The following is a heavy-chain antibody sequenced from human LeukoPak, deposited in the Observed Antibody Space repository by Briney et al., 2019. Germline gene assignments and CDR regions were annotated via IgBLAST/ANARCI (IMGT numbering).Heavy chain of an antibody. CDR3: ARDLVVVIVSTSTHAFDI. V-gene: IGHV3-7*01. CDR2: IKQDGSEK. Sequence: GGSLRLSCAASGFTFSSYWMSWVRQALGKGLEWVANIKQDGSEKYYVDSVKGRFTISRDNAKNSLYLQMNSLRAEDTAVYYCARDLVVVIVSTSTHAFDIWGQGTMVTVSS. D-gene: IGHD3-22*01. J-gene: IGHJ3*02. CDR1: GFTFSSYW.